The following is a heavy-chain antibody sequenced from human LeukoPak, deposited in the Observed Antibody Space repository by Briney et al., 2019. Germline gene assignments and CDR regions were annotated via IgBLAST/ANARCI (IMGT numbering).Heavy chain of an antibody. J-gene: IGHJ2*01. CDR3: ATYTVVVAASYGGVWYFDL. CDR1: GDSISSSSYY. CDR2: IYYSGNT. Sequence: SETLSLTCTVSGDSISSSSYYWVWIRQPPGKGLEWIGSIYYSGNTYYNPSLKSRVTISVNTSKNQFSLMLTSVTAADTAVYYCATYTVVVAASYGGVWYFDLWGRGTLVTVSS. V-gene: IGHV4-39*07. D-gene: IGHD2-2*01.